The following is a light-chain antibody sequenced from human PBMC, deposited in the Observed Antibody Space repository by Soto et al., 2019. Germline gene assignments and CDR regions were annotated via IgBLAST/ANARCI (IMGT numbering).Light chain of an antibody. CDR1: QSISSTY. CDR3: QHYDSARWT. Sequence: EIVFPPSPGTLSLFPGGRATLFCRASQSISSTYLTWYHQRPGQAPRLLIYDASRRATGIPDRFSGSGSGTDFSLTISRLEPEDFAVYYCQHYDSARWTFGLGTKVDIK. V-gene: IGKV3-20*01. CDR2: DAS. J-gene: IGKJ1*01.